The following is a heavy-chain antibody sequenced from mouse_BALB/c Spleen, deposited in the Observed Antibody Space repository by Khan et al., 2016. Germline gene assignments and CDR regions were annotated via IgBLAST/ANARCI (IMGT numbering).Heavy chain of an antibody. J-gene: IGHJ2*01. CDR1: GYTFTNYG. CDR3: TISWYGNPFDY. Sequence: QIQLVQSGPELKKPGETVKISCKASGYTFTNYGMNWVKQAPGKGLKWMGWINTNTGEPIYAEEFKGRFAFSLDTSASTAYLQINNLKNEDTSTCLCTISWYGNPFDYWGQGIILTVSS. CDR2: INTNTGEP. D-gene: IGHD2-10*02. V-gene: IGHV9-3*02.